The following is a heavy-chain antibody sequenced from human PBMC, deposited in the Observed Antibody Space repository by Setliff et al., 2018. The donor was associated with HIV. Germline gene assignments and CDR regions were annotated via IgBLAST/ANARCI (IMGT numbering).Heavy chain of an antibody. CDR3: ARCGGCSGWSYYYYYYMDV. V-gene: IGHV1-18*01. J-gene: IGHJ6*03. CDR2: ISAYNGNT. D-gene: IGHD6-19*01. Sequence: GASVKVSCKASGYTFTSYGISWVRQAPGQGLEWMGWISAYNGNTSYAQKLQGRVTMTTDTSTSTAYMELRSLRSDDTAVYYCARCGGCSGWSYYYYYYMDVWGKGTTVTVSS. CDR1: GYTFTSYG.